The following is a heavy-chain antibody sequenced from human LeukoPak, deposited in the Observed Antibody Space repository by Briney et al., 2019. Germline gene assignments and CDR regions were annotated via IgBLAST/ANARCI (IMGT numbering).Heavy chain of an antibody. V-gene: IGHV3-11*01. CDR3: ARAGDSGDFPLGYFYYMDV. D-gene: IGHD4-17*01. J-gene: IGHJ6*03. CDR1: GFSFTDYY. Sequence: PGGSLRLSCEASGFSFTDYYVTWIRQAPGKGLEWVSYISRTGHSTYYGDSVAGRFTISRDTAKHSLFLQMPSLRAEDTAVYYCARAGDSGDFPLGYFYYMDVWGKGTTVTVSS. CDR2: ISRTGHST.